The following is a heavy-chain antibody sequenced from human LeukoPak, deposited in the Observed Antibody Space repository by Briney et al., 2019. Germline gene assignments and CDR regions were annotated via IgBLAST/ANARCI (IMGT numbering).Heavy chain of an antibody. CDR3: ARFGSGGYGMDV. CDR2: IYSAGST. D-gene: IGHD3-10*01. J-gene: IGHJ6*02. CDR1: GFTVSSNY. V-gene: IGHV3-66*01. Sequence: GGSLRLSCAASGFTVSSNYMSWVRQAPGKGLEWVSVIYSAGSTYYADSVKGRFTISRDSSENTLYLQMNSLRAEDTAVYYCARFGSGGYGMDVWGQGTTVTVSS.